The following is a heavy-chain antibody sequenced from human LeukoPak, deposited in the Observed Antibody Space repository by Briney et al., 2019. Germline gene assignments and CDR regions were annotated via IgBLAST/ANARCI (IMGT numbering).Heavy chain of an antibody. CDR1: GFTFDDYA. D-gene: IGHD2-8*02. J-gene: IGHJ4*02. V-gene: IGHV3-23*01. CDR2: IFPSGGEI. Sequence: GGSLRLSCAASGFTFDDYAMHWVRQPPGKGLEWVSSIFPSGGEIHYADSVRGRFTISRDNSKSTLSLQMNSLRAEDTAIYYCATYRQVLLPFESWGQGTLVTVSS. CDR3: ATYRQVLLPFES.